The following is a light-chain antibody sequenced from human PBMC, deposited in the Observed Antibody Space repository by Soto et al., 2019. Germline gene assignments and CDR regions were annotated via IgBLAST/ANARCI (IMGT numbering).Light chain of an antibody. V-gene: IGLV2-14*01. Sequence: QSALTQPASVSGSPGQSITISCTGTSSDVGGYNYVSWFQQHPGKAPKLMIYEVSNRPSGVSNRFSGSKSGNTASLTISGLQAEDEADYYCQSFDGILSGVIFGGGTKLTVL. J-gene: IGLJ2*01. CDR1: SSDVGGYNY. CDR2: EVS. CDR3: QSFDGILSGVI.